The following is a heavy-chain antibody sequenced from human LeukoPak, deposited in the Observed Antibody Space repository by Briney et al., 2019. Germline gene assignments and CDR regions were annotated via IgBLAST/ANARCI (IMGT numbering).Heavy chain of an antibody. Sequence: PGGSLRLSCAASGLSVSNYAMGWVRQAPGKGLEWVSGFSLSRGRTYYADSVKGRFTISRDNSKNTLYLQMNSLRAEDTAVYYCATRDYFDHWGQGTLVTVSS. J-gene: IGHJ4*02. CDR2: FSLSRGRT. CDR1: GLSVSNYA. CDR3: ATRDYFDH. V-gene: IGHV3-23*01.